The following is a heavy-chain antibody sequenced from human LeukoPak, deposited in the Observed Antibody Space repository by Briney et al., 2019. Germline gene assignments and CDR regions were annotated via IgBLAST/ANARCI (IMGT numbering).Heavy chain of an antibody. J-gene: IGHJ6*03. CDR2: ISAYNGNT. CDR1: GYTFTNYA. V-gene: IGHV1-18*01. D-gene: IGHD3-3*01. CDR3: ARGNFLEWLSSYYYMDV. Sequence: GASVKVSCKASGYTFTNYAISWVRQAPGQGLEWMGWISAYNGNTNYAQKLEARVTMTTDTSTSTAYMELRSLRSDDTAVYYCARGNFLEWLSSYYYMDVWGKGTTVTVSS.